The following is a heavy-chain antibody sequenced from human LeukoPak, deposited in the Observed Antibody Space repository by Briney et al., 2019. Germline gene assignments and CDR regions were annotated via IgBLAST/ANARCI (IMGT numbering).Heavy chain of an antibody. CDR1: GYTFTSYG. V-gene: IGHV1-18*01. CDR3: ARQRPSSYYYGMDV. J-gene: IGHJ6*02. CDR2: ISAYNGNT. Sequence: ASVKVSCKASGYTFTSYGISWVRQAPGQGLEWMGWISAYNGNTNYAQKLQGRVTMTTDTSTSTAYMELRSLRSDDTAVYYCARQRPSSYYYGMDVWGQGTTVTVSS.